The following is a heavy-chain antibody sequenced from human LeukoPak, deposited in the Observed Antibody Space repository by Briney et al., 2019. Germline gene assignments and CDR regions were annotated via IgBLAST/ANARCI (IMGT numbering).Heavy chain of an antibody. CDR3: ARLHISNWYIFDY. J-gene: IGHJ4*02. D-gene: IGHD6-13*01. CDR2: VHQAGHT. Sequence: SETLSLTCTVSGYSISNGYYWGWIRQPPGKGLEWIASVHQAGHTYYNPSLTSRITISVDTSKNQFSLKLSSVTAADTAVYYCARLHISNWYIFDYWGQGTLVTVSS. CDR1: GYSISNGYY. V-gene: IGHV4-38-2*02.